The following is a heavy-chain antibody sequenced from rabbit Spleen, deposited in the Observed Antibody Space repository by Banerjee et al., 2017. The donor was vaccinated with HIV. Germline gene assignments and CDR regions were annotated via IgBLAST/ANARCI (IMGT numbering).Heavy chain of an antibody. CDR1: GFSFSSGYD. Sequence: QSLEESGGDLVQPGGSLKLSCTASGFSFSSGYDMCWVRQATGKGLEWIGTIWTGSTSITWYANWALGRFTISKTSSTTVTLQLNSLTAADTATYFCARDAGSYAYIDGYFSLWGPGTLVTVS. D-gene: IGHD6-1*01. CDR2: IWTGSTSIT. V-gene: IGHV1S40*01. J-gene: IGHJ4*01. CDR3: ARDAGSYAYIDGYFSL.